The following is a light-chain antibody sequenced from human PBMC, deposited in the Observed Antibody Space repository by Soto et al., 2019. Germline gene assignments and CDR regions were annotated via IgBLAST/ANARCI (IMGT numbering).Light chain of an antibody. CDR3: CSYAGSYTSYV. J-gene: IGLJ1*01. CDR2: SVT. V-gene: IGLV2-11*01. Sequence: QSVLTQPRSVSGSPGQSVTISCSGTINDAGGYNSVSWFQHHPGSAPKLMVHSVTQRPSGVPDRFSGSKSGNTASLTISGLQAEDEADYYCCSYAGSYTSYVFGTGTKVTVL. CDR1: INDAGGYNS.